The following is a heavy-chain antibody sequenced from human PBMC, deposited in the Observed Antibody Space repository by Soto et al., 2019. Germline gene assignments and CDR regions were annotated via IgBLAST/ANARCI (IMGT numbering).Heavy chain of an antibody. D-gene: IGHD2-21*01. V-gene: IGHV1-8*01. CDR2: MNPNSNNT. CDR1: GYTFASYD. CDR3: VRGDGYHFNWLDS. J-gene: IGHJ5*01. Sequence: QVQLVQSGAEVKTPGASVKVSCKASGYTFASYDINWVRQAPGQGLEWMGWMNPNSNNTGYAQKLQGRLTMTRDIALSIAHMELSSLRNEDTAVYYCVRGDGYHFNWLDSWGQGTLVTVSA.